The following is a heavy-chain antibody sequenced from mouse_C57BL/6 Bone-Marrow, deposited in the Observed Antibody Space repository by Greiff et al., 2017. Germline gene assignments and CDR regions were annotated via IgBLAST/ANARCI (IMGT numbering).Heavy chain of an antibody. V-gene: IGHV3-6*01. D-gene: IGHD3-1*01. CDR3: AREGPRTN. J-gene: IGHJ2*01. CDR2: ISYDGSN. Sequence: EVQLVESGPGLVKPSQSLSLTCSVTGYSITSGYYWNWIRQFPGNKLEWMGYISYDGSNNYNPSLKNRISITRDTSKNQFFLKLNSVTTEDTATYYCAREGPRTNWGQGTTLTVSS. CDR1: GYSITSGYY.